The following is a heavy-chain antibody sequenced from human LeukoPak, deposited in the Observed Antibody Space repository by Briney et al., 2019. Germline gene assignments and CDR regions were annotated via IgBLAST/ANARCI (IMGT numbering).Heavy chain of an antibody. Sequence: GGSLRLSCAASGFTFSSYWMSWVRQAPGKGLEWVANIKQDGSEKYYVDSVKGRFTISRDNAKNSLYLQMNSLRAEDTAVYYCARALIVVADDYYYGMDVWGQGTTVTVSS. CDR3: ARALIVVADDYYYGMDV. D-gene: IGHD6-19*01. V-gene: IGHV3-7*01. J-gene: IGHJ6*02. CDR2: IKQDGSEK. CDR1: GFTFSSYW.